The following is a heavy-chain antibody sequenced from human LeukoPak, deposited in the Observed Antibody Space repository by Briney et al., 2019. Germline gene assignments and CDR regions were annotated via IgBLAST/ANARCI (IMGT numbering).Heavy chain of an antibody. CDR3: ARELGYCSSTSCPKYYYGMDV. V-gene: IGHV3-30-3*01. Sequence: PGRSLRLSCASSGFTFSNYSMHGVRGAPGKGLEGGSVISNDGSNKYYADSVKGRFTISRDNSKNTLYLQMNSLRAEYTAVYYCARELGYCSSTSCPKYYYGMDVWGQGTTVTVPS. CDR2: ISNDGSNK. J-gene: IGHJ6*02. CDR1: GFTFSNYS. D-gene: IGHD2-2*01.